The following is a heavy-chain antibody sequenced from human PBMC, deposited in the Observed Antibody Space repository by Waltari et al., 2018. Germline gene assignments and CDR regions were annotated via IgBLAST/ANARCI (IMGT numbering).Heavy chain of an antibody. CDR1: GYIFTSNY. CDR3: ARGFVATAGNNWFDP. CDR2: INPRGAAT. Sequence: QVQLVQSGAEVKKPGASVKVSCKASGYIFTSNYIHWGAQAPGQGLEWVGLINPRGAATTYAEKFQGRFVITTDTSTSTAYLELRNLRSEDTAVYYCARGFVATAGNNWFDPWGQGTLVTVSS. V-gene: IGHV1-46*01. J-gene: IGHJ5*02. D-gene: IGHD6-13*01.